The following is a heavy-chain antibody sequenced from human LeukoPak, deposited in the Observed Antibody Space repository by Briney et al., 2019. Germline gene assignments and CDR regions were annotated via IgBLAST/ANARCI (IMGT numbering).Heavy chain of an antibody. D-gene: IGHD2-2*01. CDR3: AREASAYCSSPSCLNWFDP. CDR1: GGTFSSYA. CDR2: IIPIFGTA. V-gene: IGHV1-69*05. J-gene: IGHJ5*02. Sequence: SVKVSCKASGGTFSSYAISWVRQAPGQGLEWMGGIIPIFGTANYAQKFQGRVTITTDESTSPAYMELSSLTSEDTAVYYCAREASAYCSSPSCLNWFDPWGQGTLVTVSS.